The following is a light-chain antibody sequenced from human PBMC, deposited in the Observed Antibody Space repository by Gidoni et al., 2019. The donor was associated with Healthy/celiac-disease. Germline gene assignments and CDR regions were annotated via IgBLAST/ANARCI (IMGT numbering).Light chain of an antibody. CDR1: SSDVGSYNL. V-gene: IGLV2-23*01. Sequence: QSALTQPASVSGSPGQSITISCTGTSSDVGSYNLVSWYQQHPGKAPKLMIYEGSKRPPGVSNRFSGSKSGNTASLTISGLQAEDEADYYCCSYAGSSTRVVFGGGTKLTVL. CDR3: CSYAGSSTRVV. CDR2: EGS. J-gene: IGLJ2*01.